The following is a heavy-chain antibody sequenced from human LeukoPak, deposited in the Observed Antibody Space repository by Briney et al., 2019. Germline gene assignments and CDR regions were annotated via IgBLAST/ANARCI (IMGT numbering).Heavy chain of an antibody. J-gene: IGHJ4*02. CDR3: ARDVVLGSGSLDY. Sequence: GGSLRLSCAVSGFTFSSYWMTRVRQAPGKGLEWVANIKQDGSETYYVDSVKGRFIISRDNAKNTLYLQMNSLRAEDTAVYFCARDVVLGSGSLDYWGQGVLVTVSS. V-gene: IGHV3-7*01. CDR2: IKQDGSET. D-gene: IGHD3-10*01. CDR1: GFTFSSYW.